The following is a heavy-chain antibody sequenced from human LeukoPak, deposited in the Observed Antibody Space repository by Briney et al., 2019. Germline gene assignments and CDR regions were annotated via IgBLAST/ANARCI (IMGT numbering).Heavy chain of an antibody. D-gene: IGHD3-22*01. CDR2: ISSSGSTI. V-gene: IGHV3-48*03. CDR3: ASDSSGYYDDAFDI. CDR1: GFTFSSYE. J-gene: IGHJ3*02. Sequence: GGSLRLSCAASGFTFSSYEMNWVRQAPGKGLEWVSYISSSGSTIYYADSVKGRFTISRDNSKNTLYLQMNSLRAEDTAVYYCASDSSGYYDDAFDIWGQGTMVTVSS.